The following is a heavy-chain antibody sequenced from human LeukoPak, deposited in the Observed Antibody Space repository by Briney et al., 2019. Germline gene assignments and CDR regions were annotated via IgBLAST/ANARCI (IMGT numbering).Heavy chain of an antibody. CDR3: ARVLGSAYYYYMDV. V-gene: IGHV1-18*01. J-gene: IGHJ6*03. D-gene: IGHD6-25*01. CDR1: GYTFTSYG. CDR2: ISAYNGNT. Sequence: GASVKVSCKASGYTFTSYGISWVRQAPGQGLEWMGWISAYNGNTNYAQKLQGRVTMTTDTSTSTAYMGLRSLRSDDTAVYYCARVLGSAYYYYMDVWGKGTTVTVSS.